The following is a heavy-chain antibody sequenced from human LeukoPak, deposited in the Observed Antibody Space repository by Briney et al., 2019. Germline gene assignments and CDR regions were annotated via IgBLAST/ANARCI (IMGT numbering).Heavy chain of an antibody. CDR2: IWYDGSNK. V-gene: IGHV3-33*01. J-gene: IGHJ4*02. Sequence: QTGGSLTLSCAASGFTFSSYGMHWLRQATGKGLEWVAVIWYDGSNKYYADSVKGRFTISRDNSKNTLYLQMNSLRAEDTAVYYCARGRDFYDSSGHIDYWGQGTLVTVSS. D-gene: IGHD3-22*01. CDR3: ARGRDFYDSSGHIDY. CDR1: GFTFSSYG.